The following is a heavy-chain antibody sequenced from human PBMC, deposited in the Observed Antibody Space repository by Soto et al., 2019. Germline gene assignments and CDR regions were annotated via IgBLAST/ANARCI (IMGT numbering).Heavy chain of an antibody. D-gene: IGHD4-17*01. CDR3: ARFLRVTREDDY. J-gene: IGHJ4*02. V-gene: IGHV1-18*01. CDR2: ISAYNGNT. CDR1: GYSFTSYG. Sequence: QIQLVQSGAEVKKPGASVKVSCKASGYSFTSYGISWVRQAPGQGLEWMGWISAYNGNTNYAQKFQGRVTMTTDTSPRTAYMEMRGLRSDDTAMYYCARFLRVTREDDYWGQGTLVTVSS.